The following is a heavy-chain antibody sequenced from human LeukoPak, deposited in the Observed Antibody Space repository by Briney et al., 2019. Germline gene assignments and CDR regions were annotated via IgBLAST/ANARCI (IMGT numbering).Heavy chain of an antibody. CDR2: INSDGSST. J-gene: IGHJ4*02. CDR1: GFIFSSYW. Sequence: GGSLILSCAASGFIFSSYWMHGVRQAPGKGLVWVSRINSDGSSTSYADSVKGRFTISRDNAKNTLYLQMNSLRAEDTAVYYCARDRKFSGYLDYWGQGTLVTVSS. D-gene: IGHD6-19*01. V-gene: IGHV3-74*01. CDR3: ARDRKFSGYLDY.